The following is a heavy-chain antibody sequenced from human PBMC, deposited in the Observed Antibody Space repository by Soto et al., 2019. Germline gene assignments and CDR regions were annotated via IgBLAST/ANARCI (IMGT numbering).Heavy chain of an antibody. CDR3: ARGNPVGHAFDI. V-gene: IGHV4-34*01. CDR2: INHSGST. D-gene: IGHD3-16*01. Sequence: SETLSLTCAVYGGSFSGYYWSWIRQPPGKGLEWIGEINHSGSTNYNPSLKSRVTISVDTSKNQFSLKLSSVTAADTAVYYCARGNPVGHAFDIWGQGTMVTVSS. J-gene: IGHJ3*02. CDR1: GGSFSGYY.